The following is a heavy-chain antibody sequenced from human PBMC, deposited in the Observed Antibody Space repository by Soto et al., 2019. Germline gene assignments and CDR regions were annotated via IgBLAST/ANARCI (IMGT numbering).Heavy chain of an antibody. Sequence: EVQLLESGGGLVQPGGSLRLSCSTSGFTFNTYAMNLVRQAQGKGLEWVSALSGSGGTTYYADSVRGRFTISRDNSKNTLFLQMNSLRAEDTALYYCAKQRAGYGSGSDTYYFDFWGQGPLVTVSS. V-gene: IGHV3-23*01. J-gene: IGHJ4*02. CDR2: LSGSGGTT. CDR1: GFTFNTYA. D-gene: IGHD3-10*01. CDR3: AKQRAGYGSGSDTYYFDF.